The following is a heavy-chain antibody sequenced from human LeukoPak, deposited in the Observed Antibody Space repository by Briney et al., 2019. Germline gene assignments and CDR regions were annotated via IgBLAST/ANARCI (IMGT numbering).Heavy chain of an antibody. CDR1: GDSISRYY. CDR2: IYYSGST. CDR3: ARATTVTTPADY. V-gene: IGHV4-31*03. J-gene: IGHJ4*02. D-gene: IGHD4-17*01. Sequence: SETLSLTCSVSGDSISRYYWSWIRQHPGKGLEWIGYIYYSGSTYYNPSLKSRVTISLDTSKNQFSLKLSSVTAADTAVYYCARATTVTTPADYWGQGTLVTVSS.